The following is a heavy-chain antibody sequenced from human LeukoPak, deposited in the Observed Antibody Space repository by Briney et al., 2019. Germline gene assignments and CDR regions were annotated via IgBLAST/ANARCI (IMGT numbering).Heavy chain of an antibody. Sequence: GGSMRLSCAASGFTFSSYAMSWVRQAPGKGLGWVSAISGSGGSTYYADSVKGRFTISRDNSKNTLYLQMNSLRAEDTAVYYCAKDLQSGYFDWLLPTFDYWGQGTLVTVSS. CDR3: AKDLQSGYFDWLLPTFDY. V-gene: IGHV3-23*01. D-gene: IGHD3-9*01. CDR2: ISGSGGST. J-gene: IGHJ4*02. CDR1: GFTFSSYA.